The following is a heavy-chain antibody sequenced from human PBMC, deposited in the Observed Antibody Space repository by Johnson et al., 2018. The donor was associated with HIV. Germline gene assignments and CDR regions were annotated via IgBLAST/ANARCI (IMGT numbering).Heavy chain of an antibody. CDR1: GFTFSSYG. V-gene: IGHV3-30*18. J-gene: IGHJ3*02. D-gene: IGHD3-3*01. CDR2: ISYDGNNN. Sequence: VLLLESGGGVVQPGRSLRLSCAASGFTFSSYGMHWVRQAPGKGLEWVAVISYDGNNNYYADSVKGRFTISRDNSKNTLYLQMNSLRAEDTALYYCAKTYYDFWSGYFGAFDIWGQGTMVTVSS. CDR3: AKTYYDFWSGYFGAFDI.